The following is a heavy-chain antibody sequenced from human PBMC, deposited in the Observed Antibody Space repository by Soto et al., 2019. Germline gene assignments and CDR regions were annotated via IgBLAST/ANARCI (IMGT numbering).Heavy chain of an antibody. CDR3: ARDGAASAAMLYPGVDV. J-gene: IGHJ6*02. D-gene: IGHD2-2*01. CDR2: MYRSGST. V-gene: IGHV4-31*03. Sequence: QVQLQESGPGLVKPSQTLSLTCTVSGGSISSGGYSWTWISQHPGKGLEWIGFMYRSGSTYYNPSLKSRVTMSADTSQNQFSLTLTSVTAADTAVYYCARDGAASAAMLYPGVDVWGQGTTVTVSS. CDR1: GGSISSGGYS.